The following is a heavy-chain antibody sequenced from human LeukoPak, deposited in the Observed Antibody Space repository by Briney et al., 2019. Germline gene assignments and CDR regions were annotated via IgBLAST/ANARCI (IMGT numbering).Heavy chain of an antibody. CDR1: GGSISNYY. V-gene: IGHV4-4*07. D-gene: IGHD2-2*01. CDR2: LPTPGST. J-gene: IGHJ2*01. CDR3: AGASAAAGYFHL. Sequence: SETLSLTCTVSGGSISNYYWSWIRQPAGKGLEWIGRLPTPGSTNYNPSLKSRVTMSLDTSKKQFSLKLSSVTAADTAVFYCAGASAAAGYFHLWGRGTLVTVSS.